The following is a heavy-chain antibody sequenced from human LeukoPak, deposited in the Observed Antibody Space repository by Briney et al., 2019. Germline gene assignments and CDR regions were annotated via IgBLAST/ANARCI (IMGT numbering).Heavy chain of an antibody. CDR1: GFTFSHFW. V-gene: IGHV3-7*01. CDR3: VTHEVTVITRSTFDN. D-gene: IGHD4-23*01. Sequence: GGSLRLSCLASGFTFSHFWMSWVRQAPGKGLEWVANIKPDDAEKYYGNSVKGRFTILRDNAKNSVYLQMNSLRAEDTAVYYCVTHEVTVITRSTFDNWGQGTLVTVSS. J-gene: IGHJ4*02. CDR2: IKPDDAEK.